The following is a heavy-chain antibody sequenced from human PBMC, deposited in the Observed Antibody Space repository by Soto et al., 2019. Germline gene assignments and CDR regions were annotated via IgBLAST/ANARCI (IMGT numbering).Heavy chain of an antibody. CDR2: IYYSGST. CDR3: ASADYYDSSYDY. D-gene: IGHD3-22*01. J-gene: IGHJ4*02. Sequence: SETLSLTCTVSGGSIGGRYWGWIRQPPGKGLEWIGYIYYSGSTNYNPSLKSRVTISVDTSKNQFSLKLSSVTAADTAVYYCASADYYDSSYDYWGQGTLVTVSS. V-gene: IGHV4-59*11. CDR1: GGSIGGRY.